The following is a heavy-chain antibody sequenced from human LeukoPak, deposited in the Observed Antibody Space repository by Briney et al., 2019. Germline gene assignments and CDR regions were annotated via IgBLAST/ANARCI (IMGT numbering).Heavy chain of an antibody. J-gene: IGHJ4*02. CDR2: ISSNGGST. CDR3: AASKGVVASFDY. Sequence: GGSLRLSCAASGFTFSSYAMHWVRQAPGKGLEYVSAISSNGGSTYYANSVKGRFTISRDNSKNTLYLQMGSLRAEVMAVYYCAASKGVVASFDYWGQGTLVTVSS. V-gene: IGHV3-64*01. CDR1: GFTFSSYA. D-gene: IGHD3-22*01.